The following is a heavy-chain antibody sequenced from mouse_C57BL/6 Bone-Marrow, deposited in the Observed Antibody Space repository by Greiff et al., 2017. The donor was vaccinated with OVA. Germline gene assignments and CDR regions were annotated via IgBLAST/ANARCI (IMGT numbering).Heavy chain of an antibody. CDR3: VRDPDYSNYFDY. V-gene: IGHV10-3*01. Sequence: EVQVVESGGGLVQPKGSLKLSCAASGFTFNTYAMHWVRQAPGKGLEWVARIRSKSSNYATYYADSVKDRFTISRDDSQSMLYLQMNNLKTEDTAMYYCVRDPDYSNYFDYWGQGTTLTVSS. D-gene: IGHD2-5*01. CDR2: IRSKSSNYAT. CDR1: GFTFNTYA. J-gene: IGHJ2*01.